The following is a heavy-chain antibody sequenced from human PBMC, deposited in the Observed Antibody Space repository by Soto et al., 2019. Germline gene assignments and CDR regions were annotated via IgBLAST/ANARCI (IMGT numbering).Heavy chain of an antibody. CDR1: GYTFTSYY. CDR2: INPNDGSI. J-gene: IGHJ4*02. D-gene: IGHD6-19*01. V-gene: IGHV1-46*01. Sequence: GASVKVSCKASGYTFTSYYIHWVRQAPGQGLEWMGVINPNDGSIRYPQKFQGRVTMTRDTSTSTVYMDLSSLRFEDTAVYYCARDINISDWQIFEYWGRGTLVTVSS. CDR3: ARDINISDWQIFEY.